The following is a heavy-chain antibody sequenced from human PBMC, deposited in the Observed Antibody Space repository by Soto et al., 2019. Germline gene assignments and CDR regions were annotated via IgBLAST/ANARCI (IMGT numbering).Heavy chain of an antibody. CDR3: AKAYFVWSSEQPYYFDY. CDR2: ISGGGGST. Sequence: GGSMRLSCGASGFTFSSYGMHWFRQAPGKGLKWVSRISGGGGSTNYADSVKVRFTISRDNSKSTLYLQMNSLRAEDTAVYYCAKAYFVWSSEQPYYFDYWGQGTLVTVS. V-gene: IGHV3-23*01. CDR1: GFTFSSYG. D-gene: IGHD3-16*01. J-gene: IGHJ4*02.